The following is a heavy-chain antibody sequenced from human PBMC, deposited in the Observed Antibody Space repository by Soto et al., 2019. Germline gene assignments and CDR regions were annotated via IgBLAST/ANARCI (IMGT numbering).Heavy chain of an antibody. CDR2: IYRRGST. Sequence: SETLSLTCAVSGYSISSGYYWGWIRQPPGKGLEWIGSIYRRGSTYYNPSLKSPVTISVDTSKNQFSLKLSSVTAADTAGYYCARVRGNWDYNYFDYWGQGTLVTVSS. CDR1: GYSISSGYY. V-gene: IGHV4-38-2*01. CDR3: ARVRGNWDYNYFDY. J-gene: IGHJ4*02. D-gene: IGHD1-7*01.